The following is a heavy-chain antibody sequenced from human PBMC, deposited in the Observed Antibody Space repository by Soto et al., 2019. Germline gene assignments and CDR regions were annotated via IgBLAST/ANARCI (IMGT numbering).Heavy chain of an antibody. J-gene: IGHJ5*02. CDR1: GGSISSYY. V-gene: IGHV4-59*08. Sequence: SETLSLTCTASGGSISSYYWSWIRQPPGKGLEWIGYIYYSGITDYNPSLKSRVTISVDTSKNQFSLKLSSVTAADTAVYYCARPWDYGGNPGWFDPWGQGTLVTISS. CDR3: ARPWDYGGNPGWFDP. CDR2: IYYSGIT. D-gene: IGHD4-17*01.